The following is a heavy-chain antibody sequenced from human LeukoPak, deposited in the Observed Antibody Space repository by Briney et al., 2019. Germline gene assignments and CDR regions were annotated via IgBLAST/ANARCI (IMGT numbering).Heavy chain of an antibody. J-gene: IGHJ1*01. V-gene: IGHV3-74*01. D-gene: IGHD3-22*01. CDR3: ARAPSEIGGYYPEYFRH. CDR2: IKSDGST. Sequence: GGSLRLSCAASGFTFSTYWMHWVRQARGKGLVWVSRIKSDGSTNYAASVKGRFTISRDNANNTLSLQMNSLRPEDTGVYYCARAPSEIGGYYPEYFRHWGQGTLVTVSS. CDR1: GFTFSTYW.